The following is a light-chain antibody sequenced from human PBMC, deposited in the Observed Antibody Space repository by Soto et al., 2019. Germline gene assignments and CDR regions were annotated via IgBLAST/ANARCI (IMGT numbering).Light chain of an antibody. Sequence: ELTQSPDTLSSSPGETATLSCRASQSVDRYVAWYQQKVGQAPSLLIYDAYTRATGVVARFTGSGSATAFSLTITSIVHEDFTVSYCRQRGYRPSTFGQGTKVEMK. CDR3: RQRGYRPST. J-gene: IGKJ2*02. V-gene: IGKV3-11*01. CDR2: DAY. CDR1: QSVDRY.